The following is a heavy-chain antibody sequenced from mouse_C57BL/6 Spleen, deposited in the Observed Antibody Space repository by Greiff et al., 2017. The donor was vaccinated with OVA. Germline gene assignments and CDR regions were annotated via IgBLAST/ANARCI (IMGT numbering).Heavy chain of an antibody. Sequence: VHVMQSGPGLVKPGASVTISCTASGYAFSSSWMYWLNQRPGKGLEWIGRIIPGDGGTNYNANFKGQTTLTADKSSSTAYMQLSSLTSEDSAVYFCARSDSPGLMDDWGQGPSVTVSS. CDR1: GYAFSSSW. V-gene: IGHV1-82*01. CDR2: IIPGDGGT. J-gene: IGHJ4*01. CDR3: ARSDSPGLMDD.